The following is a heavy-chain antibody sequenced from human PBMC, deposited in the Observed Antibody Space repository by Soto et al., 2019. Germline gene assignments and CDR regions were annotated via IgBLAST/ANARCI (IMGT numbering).Heavy chain of an antibody. D-gene: IGHD1-1*01. Sequence: EVQLLESGGGVVQPGGSLRLSCAGSGFTFSSYAMSWVRQAPGKGLEWVSAINGPGTGTLYADSVRGRFTISRDNSMDTLYLQMNNLRAEYTGVYCCAKPKALPVNCGPGESWGQGTLVTVSS. V-gene: IGHV3-23*01. J-gene: IGHJ5*02. CDR2: INGPGTGT. CDR3: AKPKALPVNCGPGES. CDR1: GFTFSSYA.